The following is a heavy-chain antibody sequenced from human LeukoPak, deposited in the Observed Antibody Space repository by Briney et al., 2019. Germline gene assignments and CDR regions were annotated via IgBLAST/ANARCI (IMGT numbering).Heavy chain of an antibody. J-gene: IGHJ4*02. D-gene: IGHD2-2*01. V-gene: IGHV3-74*01. CDR2: INGDGSAT. Sequence: GGSLRLSCAASGFTFSGHWMYWLRQAPGKGLAWVSRINGDGSATNYAGSMKGRFTISRDNAKNSLYLQMNSLRAEDTAVYYCARGSSLDYWGQGTLVTVSS. CDR1: GFTFSGHW. CDR3: ARGSSLDY.